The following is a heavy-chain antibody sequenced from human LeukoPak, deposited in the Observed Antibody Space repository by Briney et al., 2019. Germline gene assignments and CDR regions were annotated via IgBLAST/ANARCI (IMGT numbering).Heavy chain of an antibody. V-gene: IGHV4-4*08. Sequence: SEALSLTCTVSGGSIPSYSWTWVRQPPGKGLEWIGYIYNSGSTNYNPSLKSRVTISVDTSKNQFSLKLSSVTAADTAVYYCARDLPEEPFDYWGQGTLVTVSS. D-gene: IGHD1-26*01. CDR2: IYNSGST. J-gene: IGHJ4*02. CDR1: GGSIPSYS. CDR3: ARDLPEEPFDY.